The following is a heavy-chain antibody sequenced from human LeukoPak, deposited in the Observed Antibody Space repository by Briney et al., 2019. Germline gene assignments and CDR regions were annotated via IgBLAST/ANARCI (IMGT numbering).Heavy chain of an antibody. Sequence: SETLSLTCTVSGVSISSYCWSWIRQPPGKGLEWVGYIYYSGSTNYNASLKSRVTISVDTSKNQFSLKLSSVSAADTAVDYFAKTTAGHRWPTRYYNYYKDVWGKGNTVTVSS. J-gene: IGHJ6*03. CDR3: AKTTAGHRWPTRYYNYYKDV. CDR1: GVSISSYC. CDR2: IYYSGST. D-gene: IGHD3-9*01. V-gene: IGHV4-59*01.